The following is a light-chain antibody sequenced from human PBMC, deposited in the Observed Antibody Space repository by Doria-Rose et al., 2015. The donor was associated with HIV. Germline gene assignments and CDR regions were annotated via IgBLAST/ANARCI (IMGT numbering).Light chain of an antibody. Sequence: TQSPGTLSLSPGERATHSCRASQSVSSSYLAWYQQKPGQAPRLLIYGASSRATGIPDRFGGSGSGTDFTLTISRLEPEDFAVYYCQQYGSSPPYTFGQGTKLEI. CDR2: GAS. CDR3: QQYGSSPPYT. J-gene: IGKJ2*01. CDR1: QSVSSSY. V-gene: IGKV3-20*01.